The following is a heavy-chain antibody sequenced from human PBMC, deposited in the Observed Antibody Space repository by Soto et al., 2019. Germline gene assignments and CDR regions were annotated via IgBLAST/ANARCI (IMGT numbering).Heavy chain of an antibody. Sequence: SVKVSCKASGYTFTSYAMHWVRQAPGQRLEWRGGIMPIFRAPDYAQKFQGRVTITADEFTRTAYMEMNSLRSEDTAVYYCASWLKGPDIGNYYYGMDVWGQGTTVTVSS. CDR2: IMPIFRAP. CDR3: ASWLKGPDIGNYYYGMDV. J-gene: IGHJ6*02. D-gene: IGHD2-15*01. V-gene: IGHV1-69*13. CDR1: GYTFTSYA.